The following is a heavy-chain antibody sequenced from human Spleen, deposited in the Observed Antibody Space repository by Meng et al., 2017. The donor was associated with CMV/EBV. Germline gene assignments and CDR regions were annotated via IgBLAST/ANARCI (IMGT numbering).Heavy chain of an antibody. CDR3: ARRYSSSWYDDYFDY. CDR1: GFTFSSYW. J-gene: IGHJ4*02. V-gene: IGHV3-7*01. D-gene: IGHD6-13*01. CDR2: IKQDGSEK. Sequence: GESLKISCAASGFTFSSYWMSWVRQAPGKGLEWVANIKQDGSEKYYVDSVKGRFTISRDNAKNSLYLQMNSLRAEDTAVYYYARRYSSSWYDDYFDYWGQGTLVTVSS.